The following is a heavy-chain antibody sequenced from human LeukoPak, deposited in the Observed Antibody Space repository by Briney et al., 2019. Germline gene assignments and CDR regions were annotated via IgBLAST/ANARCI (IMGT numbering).Heavy chain of an antibody. Sequence: GGSLRLSCAASGLSFSDHWIHWVRQAPGQGLVWVSRIYNDGRTTDYADSVKGRFTISRDNAKNTLYLQMNSLRAEDTAVYYCTRESGTSRFFDFRGQGTPVTVSS. V-gene: IGHV3-74*01. CDR3: TRESGTSRFFDF. CDR2: IYNDGRTT. J-gene: IGHJ4*02. CDR1: GLSFSDHW. D-gene: IGHD3-16*01.